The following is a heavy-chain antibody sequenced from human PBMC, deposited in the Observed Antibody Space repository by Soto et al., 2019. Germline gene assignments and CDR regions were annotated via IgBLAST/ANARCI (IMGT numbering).Heavy chain of an antibody. Sequence: ASVKVSCQASGYTFTGYYMHWVRQAPGQGLEWMGWINPNSGGTNYAQKFQGWVTMTRDTSISTAYMELSRLRSDDTAVYYCARYCSGGSCYNSYGMDVWGQGTTVTVSS. CDR1: GYTFTGYY. CDR3: ARYCSGGSCYNSYGMDV. D-gene: IGHD2-15*01. J-gene: IGHJ6*02. CDR2: INPNSGGT. V-gene: IGHV1-2*04.